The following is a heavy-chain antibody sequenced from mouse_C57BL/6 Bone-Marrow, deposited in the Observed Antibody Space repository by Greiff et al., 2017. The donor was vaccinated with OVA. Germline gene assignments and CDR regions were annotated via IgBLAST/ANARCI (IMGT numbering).Heavy chain of an antibody. CDR2: IRNKANGYTT. CDR1: GFTFTDYY. J-gene: IGHJ2*01. Sequence: EVQLQQSGGGLVQPGGSLSLSCAASGFTFTDYYMSWVRQPPGKALEWLGFIRNKANGYTTEYSASVKGRFTISRDNSQSILYLQMNALRAEDSATYYCARGSSGWNYWGQGTTLTVSS. V-gene: IGHV7-3*01. D-gene: IGHD3-2*02. CDR3: ARGSSGWNY.